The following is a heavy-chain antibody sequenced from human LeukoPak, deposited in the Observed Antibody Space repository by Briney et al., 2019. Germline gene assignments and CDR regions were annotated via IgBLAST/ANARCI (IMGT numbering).Heavy chain of an antibody. CDR3: ARTFDIVVVPADTNWFDP. D-gene: IGHD2-2*01. CDR1: GYTFTGYY. V-gene: IGHV1-2*04. Sequence: ASVKVSCKASGYTFTGYYMHWVRQAPGQGLEWMGWINPNSGGTNYAQKFQGWVTMTRDTSISTAYMELSRLRSDDTAVYYCARTFDIVVVPADTNWFDPWGQGTLVTVSS. J-gene: IGHJ5*02. CDR2: INPNSGGT.